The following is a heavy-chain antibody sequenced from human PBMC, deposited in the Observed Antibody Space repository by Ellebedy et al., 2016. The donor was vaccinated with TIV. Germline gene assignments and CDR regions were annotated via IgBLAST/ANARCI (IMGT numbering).Heavy chain of an antibody. CDR1: GYKFSFYW. J-gene: IGHJ4*02. CDR3: ATKDRLNYYNSNGHYYDY. CDR2: IYPDDSDT. Sequence: GESLKISCQASGYKFSFYWIAWVRQMPGKGLEYMGIIYPDDSDTRYSPSFQGQVTISVDKSINTAYLQWPSLKASDTAMYYCATKDRLNYYNSNGHYYDYWGQGTLVTVSS. D-gene: IGHD3-22*01. V-gene: IGHV5-51*01.